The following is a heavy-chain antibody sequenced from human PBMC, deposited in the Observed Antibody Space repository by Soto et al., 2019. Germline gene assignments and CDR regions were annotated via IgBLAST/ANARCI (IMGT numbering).Heavy chain of an antibody. J-gene: IGHJ4*02. D-gene: IGHD3-10*01. CDR1: GFIFSSYA. V-gene: IGHV3-23*01. Sequence: EVQLLESGGGLEQPGGSLRVSCAASGFIFSSYAMNWVRQTPGKGLEWVSGISGSGVSTYYADSVKGRFSISRDNSKNTLYLQMNSLRAEDTAICYCVKVRGGFYTYYFDYWGQGTLVTVSS. CDR2: ISGSGVST. CDR3: VKVRGGFYTYYFDY.